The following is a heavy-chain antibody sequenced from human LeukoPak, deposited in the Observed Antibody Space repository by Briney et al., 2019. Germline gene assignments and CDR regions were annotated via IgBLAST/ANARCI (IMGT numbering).Heavy chain of an antibody. CDR3: ARGRRTDSLEWLRISSGIAAAGTWAHWFDP. D-gene: IGHD6-13*01. CDR2: IYYTRST. CDR1: GGSISSGDYY. V-gene: IGHV4-30-4*01. J-gene: IGHJ5*02. Sequence: SETLSLTCTVSGGSISSGDYYWSWIRQPPGKGLEWIGYIYYTRSTYYNPSLKSRVTISVDTSKNQFSLKLSSVTAANTAVYYCARGRRTDSLEWLRISSGIAAAGTWAHWFDPWGQGTLVTVSS.